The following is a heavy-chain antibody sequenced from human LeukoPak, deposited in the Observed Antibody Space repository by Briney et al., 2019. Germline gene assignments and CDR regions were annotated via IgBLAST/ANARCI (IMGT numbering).Heavy chain of an antibody. D-gene: IGHD6-19*01. J-gene: IGHJ4*02. V-gene: IGHV4-59*01. CDR1: GGSISSYY. Sequence: SETLPLTCTVSGGSISSYYWTWIRQPPGKGLEYIGYVYYNGSTNYNPSLKSRVTISVDTSKNQFSLKLTSITAADTAMYYCARGLGSGWPFDYWGQGTLVTVSS. CDR3: ARGLGSGWPFDY. CDR2: VYYNGST.